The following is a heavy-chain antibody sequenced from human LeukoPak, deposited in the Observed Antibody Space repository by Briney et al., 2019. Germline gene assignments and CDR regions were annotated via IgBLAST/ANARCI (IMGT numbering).Heavy chain of an antibody. D-gene: IGHD3-9*01. CDR1: GYTFTSYG. CDR2: ISAYSGNT. Sequence: ASVKVSCKASGYTFTSYGISWVRQAPGQGLEWMGWISAYSGNTNYAQKLQGRVTMTTDTSTSTAYMELRSLRSDDTAVYYCARDFMGLRYFDWLLFRANWFDPWGQGTLVTVSS. CDR3: ARDFMGLRYFDWLLFRANWFDP. J-gene: IGHJ5*02. V-gene: IGHV1-18*01.